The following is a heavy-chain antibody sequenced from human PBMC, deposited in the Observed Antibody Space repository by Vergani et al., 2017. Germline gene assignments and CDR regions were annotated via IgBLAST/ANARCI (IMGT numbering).Heavy chain of an antibody. CDR3: AKLPPDYGDDEDVFDY. V-gene: IGHV3-23*01. J-gene: IGHJ4*02. CDR1: GFTFSSYA. Sequence: EVQLLESGGGLVQPGGSLRLSCAASGFTFSSYAMSWVRQAPGKGLEWVSAISGSGGSTYYADSVKGRFTISRDNSKNTLYLQMNSLRAEDTAVYYCAKLPPDYGDDEDVFDYWGQGTLVTVSS. CDR2: ISGSGGST. D-gene: IGHD4-17*01.